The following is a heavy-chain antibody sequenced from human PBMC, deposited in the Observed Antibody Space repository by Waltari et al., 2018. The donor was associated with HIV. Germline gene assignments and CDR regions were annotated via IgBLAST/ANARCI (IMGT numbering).Heavy chain of an antibody. V-gene: IGHV3-21*01. D-gene: IGHD6-13*01. CDR2: ISSSSSYI. J-gene: IGHJ3*02. CDR1: GFTFSSYS. CDR3: AREKAAAGTRTYAFDI. Sequence: EVQLVESGGGLVKPGGSLRLSCAASGFTFSSYSMNWVRQAPGKGLELVSSISSSSSYIYYADSVKGRFTISRDNAKNSLYLQMNSLRAEDTAVYYCAREKAAAGTRTYAFDIWGQGTMVTVSS.